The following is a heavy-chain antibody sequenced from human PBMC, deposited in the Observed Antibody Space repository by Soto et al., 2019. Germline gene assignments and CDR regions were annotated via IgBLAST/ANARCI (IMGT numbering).Heavy chain of an antibody. J-gene: IGHJ6*02. V-gene: IGHV3-23*01. CDR3: AKALSRNDWAGYYYYYYGMDV. D-gene: IGHD1-1*01. CDR1: GFTFSSYA. Sequence: GGSLRLSCAASGFTFSSYAMSWVRQAPGKGLEWVSAISGSGGSTYYADSVKGRFTISRDNSKNTLYLQMNSLRAEDTAVYYCAKALSRNDWAGYYYYYYGMDVWGQGTTVTSP. CDR2: ISGSGGST.